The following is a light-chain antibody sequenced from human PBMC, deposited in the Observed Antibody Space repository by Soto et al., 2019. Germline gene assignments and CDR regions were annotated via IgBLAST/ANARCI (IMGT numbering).Light chain of an antibody. J-gene: IGLJ7*01. CDR3: LLSYSASIV. CDR2: DTS. CDR1: TGAVTSGHY. Sequence: QTVVTQEPSLTVSPGGTVTLTCGSTTGAVTSGHYPYWVQQKPGQAPRTLIFDTSSKHSWTPARFSGSLFGGKAALTLSGAQPEDEAEYYCLLSYSASIVFGGGTQLTVL. V-gene: IGLV7-46*01.